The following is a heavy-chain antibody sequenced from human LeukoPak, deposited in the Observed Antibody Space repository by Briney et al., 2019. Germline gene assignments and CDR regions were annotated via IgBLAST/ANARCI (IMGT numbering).Heavy chain of an antibody. D-gene: IGHD7-27*01. CDR2: INRSGST. V-gene: IGHV4-34*01. CDR3: ARGALGGSSFDY. CDR1: GGSFSGYY. Sequence: PSETLSLTCAVYGGSFSGYYWSWIRQPPGKGLEWIGEINRSGSTNYNPSLKSRVTISVDTSKNQFSLKLSSVTAADTAVYYCARGALGGSSFDYWGQGTLVTVSS. J-gene: IGHJ4*02.